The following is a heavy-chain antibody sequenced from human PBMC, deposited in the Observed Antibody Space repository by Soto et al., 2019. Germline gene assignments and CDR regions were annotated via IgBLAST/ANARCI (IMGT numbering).Heavy chain of an antibody. D-gene: IGHD6-13*01. CDR1: GYNFNRYW. J-gene: IGHJ3*02. V-gene: IGHV5-51*01. CDR2: IYPGDSDT. Sequence: GESLKISCKGSGYNFNRYWIGWVRQMPGKGLEWMGVIYPGDSDTRYSPSLQGQVTISADKSSGAAYLQWSSLQASDTATYYCARSLVNGTYEAFDIWGQGTMVTVS. CDR3: ARSLVNGTYEAFDI.